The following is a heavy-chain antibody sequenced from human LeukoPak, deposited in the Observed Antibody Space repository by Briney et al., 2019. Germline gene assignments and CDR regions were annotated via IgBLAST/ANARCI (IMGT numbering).Heavy chain of an antibody. J-gene: IGHJ4*02. CDR2: ITTNGGST. D-gene: IGHD3-9*01. Sequence: QTGGSLRLSCSASGFTFSSYTIHWVRQAPGKGLEFVSAITTNGGSTYYADSVKGRFTISRDNSKNTVYLQMSSLRAEDTGLYYCVIVRGYFDSSGTDYWGQGILVTVSS. V-gene: IGHV3-64D*06. CDR3: VIVRGYFDSSGTDY. CDR1: GFTFSSYT.